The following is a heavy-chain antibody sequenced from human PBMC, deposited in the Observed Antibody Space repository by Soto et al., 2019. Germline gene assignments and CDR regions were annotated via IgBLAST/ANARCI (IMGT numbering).Heavy chain of an antibody. V-gene: IGHV4-34*01. D-gene: IGHD2-15*01. CDR3: ARGRSYWDWSGGSCYPRFDY. Sequence: QVQLQQWGAGLLKPSETLSLTCAVYGGSFSGYYWSWIRQPPGKGLEWIGEINHSGSTNYNPSLKSRVTLSVDTSKNQFSLELSSVPVADTDVYYCARGRSYWDWSGGSCYPRFDYWGQGTLVTVSS. CDR1: GGSFSGYY. CDR2: INHSGST. J-gene: IGHJ4*02.